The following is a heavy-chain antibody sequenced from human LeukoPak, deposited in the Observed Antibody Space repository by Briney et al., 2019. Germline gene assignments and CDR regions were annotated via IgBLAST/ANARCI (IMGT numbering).Heavy chain of an antibody. J-gene: IGHJ4*02. CDR3: ARDNYGYGNFDY. V-gene: IGHV1-2*02. CDR1: GYTFTGYY. Sequence: ASVKVSCKASGYTFTGYYMHWVRQAPGQGLEWMGWINPNSGGTNYAQKFQGRVTMTRDTSISTAYMELSRLRSDDTAVYYCARDNYGYGNFDYWGQGTLVTVSS. CDR2: INPNSGGT. D-gene: IGHD5-18*01.